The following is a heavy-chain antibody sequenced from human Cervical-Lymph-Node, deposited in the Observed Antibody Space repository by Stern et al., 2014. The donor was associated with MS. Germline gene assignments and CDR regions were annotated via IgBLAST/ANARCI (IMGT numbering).Heavy chain of an antibody. V-gene: IGHV5-51*01. CDR2: IYPYVSDP. CDR1: GYSFTIYY. Sequence: EVPLVESGAEVKKPGESLKISCKLSGYSFTIYYIAWVRQMPGKGLEWMGVIYPYVSDPPYSPSFQAQATISAAKSPPTASLQWSSLRASDTAMYYCARHVQGFDYWGQGTLVTVSS. J-gene: IGHJ4*02. CDR3: ARHVQGFDY.